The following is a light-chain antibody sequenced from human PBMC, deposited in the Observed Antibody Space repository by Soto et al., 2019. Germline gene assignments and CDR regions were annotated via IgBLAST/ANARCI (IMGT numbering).Light chain of an antibody. CDR2: AAS. V-gene: IGKV1-39*01. CDR3: QQSYSTPLT. CDR1: QSISSY. J-gene: IGKJ3*01. Sequence: VTGSPCIISKSIGDRVTIPCRASQSISSYLNWYQQKPGKAPKLLIYAASSLQSGVPSRFSGSGSGTDFTLTISSLQPEDFAAYYCQQSYSTPLTFGPGTTVDVK.